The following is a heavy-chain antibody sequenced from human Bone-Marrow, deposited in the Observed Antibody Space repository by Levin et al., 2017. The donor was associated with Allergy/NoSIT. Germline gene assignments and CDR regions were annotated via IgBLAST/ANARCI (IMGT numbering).Heavy chain of an antibody. CDR1: GGSISSSSYY. Sequence: SETLSLTCTVSGGSISSSSYYWGWIRQPPGKGLEWIGSIYYSGSTYYNPSLKSRVTISVDTSKNQFSLKLSSVTAADTAVYYCARDASPVGDFWSGYYYYYGMDVWGQGTTVTVSS. V-gene: IGHV4-39*07. D-gene: IGHD3-3*01. J-gene: IGHJ6*02. CDR3: ARDASPVGDFWSGYYYYYGMDV. CDR2: IYYSGST.